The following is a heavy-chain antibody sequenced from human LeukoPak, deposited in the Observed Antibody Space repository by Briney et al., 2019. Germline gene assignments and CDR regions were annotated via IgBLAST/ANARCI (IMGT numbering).Heavy chain of an antibody. J-gene: IGHJ4*02. Sequence: SETLPLTCTVSGGSISSYYWSWIRQPPGKGLEWIGYIYYSGSTNYNPSLKSRVTISVDTSKNQFSLKLSSVTAADTAVYYCARGIAAAGTGVFDYWGQGTLVTVSS. D-gene: IGHD6-13*01. CDR3: ARGIAAAGTGVFDY. CDR2: IYYSGST. V-gene: IGHV4-59*01. CDR1: GGSISSYY.